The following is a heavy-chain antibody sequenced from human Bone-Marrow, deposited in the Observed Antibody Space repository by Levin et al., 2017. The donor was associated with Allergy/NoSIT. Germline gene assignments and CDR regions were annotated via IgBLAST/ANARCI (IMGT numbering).Heavy chain of an antibody. V-gene: IGHV1-69*01. D-gene: IGHD2-15*01. J-gene: IGHJ5*02. CDR1: GGTFTNYA. CDR3: ASLGYCSGGSCFWPNDYGDSDGT. CDR2: IIPIFGTA. Sequence: GGSLRLSCKASGGTFTNYAINWVRQAPGQGLEWMGGIIPIFGTAFYADKFQGRVTIIADESTTTSHLELSSLRSEDTAIYYCASLGYCSGGSCFWPNDYGDSDGTWGQGTRVIVSS.